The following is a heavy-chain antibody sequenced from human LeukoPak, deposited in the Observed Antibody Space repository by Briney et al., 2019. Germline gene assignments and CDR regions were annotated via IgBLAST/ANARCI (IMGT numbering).Heavy chain of an antibody. J-gene: IGHJ4*02. D-gene: IGHD3-10*01. CDR2: FDPEDGET. Sequence: ASVKVPCKVSGYTLTELSMHWVRQAPGKGLEWMGGFDPEDGETIYAQKFQGRVTMTEDTSTDTAYMELSSLRSEDTAVYYCATLIPMVRGVIIGAFDYWGQGTLVTVSS. V-gene: IGHV1-24*01. CDR3: ATLIPMVRGVIIGAFDY. CDR1: GYTLTELS.